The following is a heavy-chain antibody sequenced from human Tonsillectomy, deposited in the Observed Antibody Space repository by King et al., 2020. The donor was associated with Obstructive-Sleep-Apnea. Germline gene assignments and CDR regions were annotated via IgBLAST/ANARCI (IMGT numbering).Heavy chain of an antibody. V-gene: IGHV4-39*07. D-gene: IGHD4-17*01. Sequence: LQLQESGPGLVKPSETLSLTCTVSGGSISSSSYYWGWIRQPPGKGLEWIGSIYYSGSTYYNPSLKSRVTISVDTSKNQFSLKLSSVTAADTAVYYCANILDYGNYYYYGMDVWGQGTTVTVSS. CDR1: GGSISSSSYY. CDR2: IYYSGST. CDR3: ANILDYGNYYYYGMDV. J-gene: IGHJ6*02.